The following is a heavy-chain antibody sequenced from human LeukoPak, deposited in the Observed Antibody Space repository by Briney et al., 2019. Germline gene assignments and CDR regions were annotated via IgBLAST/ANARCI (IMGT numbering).Heavy chain of an antibody. D-gene: IGHD2-2*01. CDR2: INHSGST. V-gene: IGHV4-34*01. Sequence: SETLSLTCAVYGGSFSGYYWSWIRQPPGKGLEWIGEINHSGSTNYNPSLKSRVTISVDTSKNQFSLKLSSVTAADTAVYHCARAVTRRYCSSTSCRRFDYWGQGTLVTVSS. CDR1: GGSFSGYY. CDR3: ARAVTRRYCSSTSCRRFDY. J-gene: IGHJ4*02.